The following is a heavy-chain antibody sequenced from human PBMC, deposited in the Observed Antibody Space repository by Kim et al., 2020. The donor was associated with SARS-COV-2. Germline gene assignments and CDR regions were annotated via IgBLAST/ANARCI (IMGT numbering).Heavy chain of an antibody. Sequence: SETLSLTCTVSGGSISSYYWSWIRQPAGKGLEWIGRIYTSGSTNYNPSLKSRVTMSVDTSKNQFSLKLSSVTAADTAVYYCARGSSITIFGVAGLQFDYWGQGTLVTVSS. V-gene: IGHV4-4*07. D-gene: IGHD3-3*01. CDR1: GGSISSYY. J-gene: IGHJ4*02. CDR3: ARGSSITIFGVAGLQFDY. CDR2: IYTSGST.